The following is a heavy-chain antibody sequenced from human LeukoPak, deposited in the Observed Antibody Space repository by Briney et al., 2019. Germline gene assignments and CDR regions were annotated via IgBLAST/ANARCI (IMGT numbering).Heavy chain of an antibody. J-gene: IGHJ4*02. CDR2: INPNRGCT. CDR3: LRVGYCTGDRCYGHFDY. Sequence: GSVKVSCKACGYTFPGYYMHWVRQAPGPGREWMGWINPNRGCTNYAQKFQGRVTMTRDTSISTVYMELNRLTSDDTALYYCLRVGYCTGDRCYGHFDYWGQGTLVTVSS. V-gene: IGHV1-2*02. CDR1: GYTFPGYY. D-gene: IGHD2-15*01.